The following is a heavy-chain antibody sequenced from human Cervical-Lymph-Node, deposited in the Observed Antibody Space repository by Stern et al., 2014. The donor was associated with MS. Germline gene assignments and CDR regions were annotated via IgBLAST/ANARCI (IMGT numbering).Heavy chain of an antibody. CDR3: ASAYSSSHYYFDY. CDR2: IWYDGSNP. J-gene: IGHJ4*02. D-gene: IGHD6-13*01. Sequence: VQLVESGGGVVQPGRSLRLSCAAAGFSFRRYAMHWVRQAPGTGLEWVALIWYDGSNPYYADSVTGRFTISRDNFKNTLYLQMNSLRAEDTAVYYCASAYSSSHYYFDYWGQGTLVTVSS. V-gene: IGHV3-33*01. CDR1: GFSFRRYA.